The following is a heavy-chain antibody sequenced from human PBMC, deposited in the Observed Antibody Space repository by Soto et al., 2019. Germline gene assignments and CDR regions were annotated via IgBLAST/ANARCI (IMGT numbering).Heavy chain of an antibody. CDR2: VHHSWGS. Sequence: QVQLQESGPGLVKPSETLSLSCTVSGGSISSYYWSWFRQSPGKRMEWIGYVHHSWGSSYNPSLQSRVAISLDTSKSQFSLKVPSVTAPDTAVYYCARQGFGPLHGLVDVWGQGTTVTVS. CDR3: ARQGFGPLHGLVDV. D-gene: IGHD3-10*01. V-gene: IGHV4-59*08. J-gene: IGHJ6*02. CDR1: GGSISSYY.